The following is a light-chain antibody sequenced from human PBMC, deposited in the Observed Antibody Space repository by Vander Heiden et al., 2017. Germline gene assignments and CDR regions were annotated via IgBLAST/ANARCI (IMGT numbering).Light chain of an antibody. Sequence: IVMTQSPDALALSLGERATINCKSSQSVLDSSSNKNYLAWYQQKPGQPPKLLIYWASTRESGVPDRFSGSGSGTDFTLTISSLQAEDVAAYYCQQYYSTPYTFGQGTKLEIK. CDR3: QQYYSTPYT. V-gene: IGKV4-1*01. J-gene: IGKJ2*01. CDR1: QSVLDSSSNKNY. CDR2: WAS.